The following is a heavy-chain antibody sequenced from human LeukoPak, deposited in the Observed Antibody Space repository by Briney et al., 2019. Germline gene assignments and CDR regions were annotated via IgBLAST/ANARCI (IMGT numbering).Heavy chain of an antibody. J-gene: IGHJ4*02. Sequence: GGSLRLSCAASGFTFGSYAMSWVRQAPGKGLEWVSAISGSGGSTYYADSVKGRFTISRDNSKNTLYLQMNSLRAEDTAVYYCAKDAAGYCSSTSCFAFDYWGQGTLVTVSS. CDR2: ISGSGGST. D-gene: IGHD2-2*01. V-gene: IGHV3-23*01. CDR3: AKDAAGYCSSTSCFAFDY. CDR1: GFTFGSYA.